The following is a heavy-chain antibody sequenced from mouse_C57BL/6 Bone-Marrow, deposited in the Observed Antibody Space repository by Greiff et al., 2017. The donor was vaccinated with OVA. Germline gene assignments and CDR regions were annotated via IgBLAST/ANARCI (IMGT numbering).Heavy chain of an antibody. Sequence: QVHVKQSGAELVRPGTSVKMSCKASGYTFTNYWIGWAKQRPGHGLEWIGDIYPGGGYTNYNEMFKGKATLTADKSSSTAYMQFSSLTSEDSAIYYCARYGYYYDYWGQGTALTVSA. J-gene: IGHJ2*01. CDR2: IYPGGGYT. CDR1: GYTFTNYW. D-gene: IGHD1-1*01. CDR3: ARYGYYYDY. V-gene: IGHV1-63*01.